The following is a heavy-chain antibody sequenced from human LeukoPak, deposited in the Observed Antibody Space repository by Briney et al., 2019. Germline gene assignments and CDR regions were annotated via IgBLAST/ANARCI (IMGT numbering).Heavy chain of an antibody. Sequence: GASVKVSCKASGYTFTSYAMHWVRQAPGQRLEWMGWINAGNGNTKYSQKFQGRVTMTRDTSTSTVYMELSSLRSEDTAVYYCARDKDMITFGGVIVRGYFDYWGQGTLVTVSS. V-gene: IGHV1-3*01. CDR3: ARDKDMITFGGVIVRGYFDY. J-gene: IGHJ4*02. D-gene: IGHD3-16*02. CDR1: GYTFTSYA. CDR2: INAGNGNT.